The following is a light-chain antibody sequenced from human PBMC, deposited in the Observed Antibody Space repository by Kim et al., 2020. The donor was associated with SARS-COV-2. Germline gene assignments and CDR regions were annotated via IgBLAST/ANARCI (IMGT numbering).Light chain of an antibody. V-gene: IGLV2-23*02. CDR2: DVN. J-gene: IGLJ3*02. CDR1: TSDVGIYDL. Sequence: QSALTQPPSVSGSPGQSITISCTGTTSDVGIYDLVCWFQHHRGKAPKLIIYDVNRRPSGVSNRFSGSKSATTASLTISGLRNEEEAEYFCCSYAGRRTFVVFGGGTQLTVL. CDR3: CSYAGRRTFVV.